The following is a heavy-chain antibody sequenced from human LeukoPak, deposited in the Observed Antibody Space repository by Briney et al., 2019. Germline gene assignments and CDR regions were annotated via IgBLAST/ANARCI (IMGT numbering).Heavy chain of an antibody. CDR2: ISSSGSTI. CDR3: AELGITMIGGV. Sequence: GGSLRLSCAASGFDFSKYEMNWVRQAPGKGLEWVSYISSSGSTIYYADSVKGRFTISRDNAKNSLYLQMNSLRAEDTAVYYCAELGITMIGGVWGKGTTVTISS. CDR1: GFDFSKYE. V-gene: IGHV3-48*03. D-gene: IGHD3-10*02. J-gene: IGHJ6*04.